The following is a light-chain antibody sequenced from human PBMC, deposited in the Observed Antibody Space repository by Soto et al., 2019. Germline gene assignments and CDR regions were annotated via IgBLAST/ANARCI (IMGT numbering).Light chain of an antibody. CDR3: CSSAPESTYV. Sequence: QSALAQPASVSGSPGQSITISCTGPSDAVGAYNSVSWYQQLPHKAPQVILSKGTQRPSGVTSRFAGSTSGNAASLTSSGLQADDEADYFCCSSAPESTYVFGTGTKVTVL. CDR1: SDAVGAYNS. J-gene: IGLJ1*01. CDR2: KGT. V-gene: IGLV2-23*01.